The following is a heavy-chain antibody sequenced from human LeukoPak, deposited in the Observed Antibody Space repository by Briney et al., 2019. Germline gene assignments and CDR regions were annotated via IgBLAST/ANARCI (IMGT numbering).Heavy chain of an antibody. D-gene: IGHD3-16*02. J-gene: IGHJ4*02. CDR3: ARVPYDYVWGSYRYTPGYFDY. V-gene: IGHV1-69*13. CDR2: IIPIFGTA. CDR1: GGTFSSYA. Sequence: SVKVSCKASGGTFSSYAISWVRQAPGQGLEWMGGIIPIFGTANYAQKFQGRVTITADESTSTAYMELSSLRSEDTAVYYCARVPYDYVWGSYRYTPGYFDYWGQGTLVTVSS.